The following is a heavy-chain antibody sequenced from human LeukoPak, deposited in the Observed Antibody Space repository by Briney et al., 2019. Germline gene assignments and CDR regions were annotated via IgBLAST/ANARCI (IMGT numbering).Heavy chain of an antibody. Sequence: SETLSLTCTVSGGSISSYYWSWIRQPPGKGLEWIGYIYYSGSTNYNPSLKSRVTISVDTSKNQFSLKLSSVTAADTAVYYCAIGWGFIAVTQGAFDIWGQGTMVTASS. CDR2: IYYSGST. D-gene: IGHD6-19*01. CDR1: GGSISSYY. J-gene: IGHJ3*02. V-gene: IGHV4-59*01. CDR3: AIGWGFIAVTQGAFDI.